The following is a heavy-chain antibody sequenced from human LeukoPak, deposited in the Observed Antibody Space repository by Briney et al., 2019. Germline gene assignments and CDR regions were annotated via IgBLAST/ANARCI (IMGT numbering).Heavy chain of an antibody. D-gene: IGHD6-19*01. J-gene: IGHJ5*02. CDR1: GFTFSSYA. CDR3: AKDKTSSGWYYNWFDP. CDR2: ISGSGGST. Sequence: GGSLRLSCAASGFTFSSYAMSWVRQAPGKGLEWVSAISGSGGSTYYADSVKGRFTISRDNSKNTLYLQMNSLRAEDTAVYYCAKDKTSSGWYYNWFDPWGQGTLVTVSS. V-gene: IGHV3-23*01.